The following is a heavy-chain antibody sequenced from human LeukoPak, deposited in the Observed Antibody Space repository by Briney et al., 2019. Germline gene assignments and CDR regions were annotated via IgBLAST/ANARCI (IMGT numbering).Heavy chain of an antibody. V-gene: IGHV3-66*01. CDR3: ARGHGAYSSVPYRYYGMDV. Sequence: PGGSLRLSCAASGLTFTNAYMNWVRQAPGKGLEWVSVMYGGGSTYYADSVKGRFVISRDSPTNTLYLQMNSLRAEDTAVCYCARGHGAYSSVPYRYYGMDVWGQGTTVAVSS. D-gene: IGHD3-22*01. J-gene: IGHJ6*02. CDR2: MYGGGST. CDR1: GLTFTNAY.